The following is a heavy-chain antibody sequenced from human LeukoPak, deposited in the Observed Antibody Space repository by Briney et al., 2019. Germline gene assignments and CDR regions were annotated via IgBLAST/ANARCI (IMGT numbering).Heavy chain of an antibody. CDR1: GFPFSTFW. CDR2: IKQDGSEK. CDR3: ARDGGFDL. J-gene: IGHJ2*01. D-gene: IGHD4-23*01. V-gene: IGHV3-7*01. Sequence: GGSLRLSCAASGFPFSTFWMNWVRQAPGKGLEWVANIKQDGSEKNYVDSVKGRFTISRDNAKNSVFLQMNGLRAEDTAVYYCARDGGFDLWGRGTLVTVSS.